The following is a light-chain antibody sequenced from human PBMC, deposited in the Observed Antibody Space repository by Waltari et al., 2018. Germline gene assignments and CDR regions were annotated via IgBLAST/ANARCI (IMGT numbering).Light chain of an antibody. CDR2: DVI. CDR3: ASYTSSISTPLV. Sequence: QSALTQPASVSGSPGQSITISCTGTSSDVGRYDYVSWYQQHPGKAPKLMIYDVIKRPSGVSNRFSGSKSGNTASLTISGLQAEDESDYYCASYTSSISTPLVFGGGTKLTVL. V-gene: IGLV2-14*01. J-gene: IGLJ2*01. CDR1: SSDVGRYDY.